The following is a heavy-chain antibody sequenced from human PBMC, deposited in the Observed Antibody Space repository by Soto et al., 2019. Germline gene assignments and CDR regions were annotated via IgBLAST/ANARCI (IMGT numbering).Heavy chain of an antibody. V-gene: IGHV1-8*01. J-gene: IGHJ5*02. CDR3: ARDPNTMITFGGVMKAPGEVWFDP. CDR1: GYTFTSYD. Sequence: GASVKVSCKASGYTFTSYDINWVRQATGQGLEWMGWMNPNSGNTGYAQKFQGRVTMTRNTSIGTAYMELSSLRSEDTAVYYCARDPNTMITFGGVMKAPGEVWFDPWGQGTLVTVSS. D-gene: IGHD3-16*01. CDR2: MNPNSGNT.